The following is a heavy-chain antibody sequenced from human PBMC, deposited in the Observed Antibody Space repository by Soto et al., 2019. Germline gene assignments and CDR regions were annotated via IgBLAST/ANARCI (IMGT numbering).Heavy chain of an antibody. CDR1: GYTFTSYY. J-gene: IGHJ6*02. V-gene: IGHV1-46*01. Sequence: QVRLVQSGAEVKKPGASVKVSCKASGYTFTSYYIHWVRQAPGQGLEWMGVINPTGGSITYPQKFQVRVTMTRDTSTSTVYMELSSLRSEDTAFYYCAREPIAVAGRYYYGMDVWGQGTTVTVSS. CDR3: AREPIAVAGRYYYGMDV. D-gene: IGHD6-19*01. CDR2: INPTGGSI.